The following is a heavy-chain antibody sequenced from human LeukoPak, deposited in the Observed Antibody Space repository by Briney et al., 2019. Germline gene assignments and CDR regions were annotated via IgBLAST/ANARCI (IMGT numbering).Heavy chain of an antibody. CDR1: GFTFSSYE. CDR3: AKGQRFYGEYYFDY. V-gene: IGHV3-21*01. CDR2: ISGSSSYI. Sequence: GGSLRLSCAASGFTFSSYEMNWVRQAPGKGLEWVSFISGSSSYIYYADSVKGRFTISRDNAKNSLYLQMNNLRAEDTAVYYCAKGQRFYGEYYFDYWGQGTLVTVSS. J-gene: IGHJ4*02. D-gene: IGHD4-17*01.